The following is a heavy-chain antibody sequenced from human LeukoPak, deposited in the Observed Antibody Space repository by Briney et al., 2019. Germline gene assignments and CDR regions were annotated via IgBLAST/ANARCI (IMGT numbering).Heavy chain of an antibody. J-gene: IGHJ4*02. V-gene: IGHV3-21*01. D-gene: IGHD1-26*01. CDR1: GFTFSGYD. Sequence: GGSLRLSCAVSGFTFSGYDMNWVRQAPGKGLEWVSSISSSRSYIFYADSVKGRFTISRDNAKNSLFLQMNSLRAEDTAMYYCASYFSGSYSFDFWGQGTLVTVSS. CDR3: ASYFSGSYSFDF. CDR2: ISSSRSYI.